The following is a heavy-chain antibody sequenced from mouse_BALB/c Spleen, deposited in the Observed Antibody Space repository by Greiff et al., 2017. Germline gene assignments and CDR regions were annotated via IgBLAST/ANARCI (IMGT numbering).Heavy chain of an antibody. Sequence: EVNVVESGGGLVQPGGSRKLSCAASGFTFSSFGMHWVRQAPEKGLEWVAYISSGSSTIYYADTVKGRFTISRDNPKNTLFLQMTSLRSEDTAMYYCARRIFITTVVAEAMDYWGQGTSVTVSS. CDR1: GFTFSSFG. CDR3: ARRIFITTVVAEAMDY. D-gene: IGHD1-1*01. V-gene: IGHV5-17*02. J-gene: IGHJ4*01. CDR2: ISSGSSTI.